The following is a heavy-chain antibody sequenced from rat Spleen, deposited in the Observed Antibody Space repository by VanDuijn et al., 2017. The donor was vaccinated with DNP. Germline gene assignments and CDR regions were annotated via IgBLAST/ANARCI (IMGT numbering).Heavy chain of an antibody. CDR3: ARHGRRVFDY. D-gene: IGHD1-11*01. CDR2: ISYAGGST. J-gene: IGHJ2*01. V-gene: IGHV5-22*01. CDR1: GFTFSDYY. Sequence: EVQLVESGGGLVQPGRSLKLSCEASGFTFSDYYMAWVRQAPTKGLEWVAYISYAGGSTYHGDSVKGRFTISRDNAESTLYLQMNSLRSEDMATYFCARHGRRVFDYWGQGVMVTVSS.